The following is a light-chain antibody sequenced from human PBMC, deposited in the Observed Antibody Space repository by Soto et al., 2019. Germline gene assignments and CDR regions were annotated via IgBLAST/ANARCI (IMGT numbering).Light chain of an antibody. J-gene: IGKJ4*01. CDR3: QQYGSPPLT. CDR2: EAY. V-gene: IGKV3-20*01. Sequence: EIVLTQSPGTLSLSPGERATLSCRASQSVTSNYLAWHQQKPGQAPRLLIYEAYSRATGISDRFSGGGSGTDFTLTIRRLEPEDFAVYYCQQYGSPPLTFGGGTK. CDR1: QSVTSNY.